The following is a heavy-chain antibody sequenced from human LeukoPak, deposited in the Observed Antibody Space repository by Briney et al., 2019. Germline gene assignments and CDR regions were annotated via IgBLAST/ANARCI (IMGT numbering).Heavy chain of an antibody. CDR1: DASIRSHY. V-gene: IGHV4-59*11. Sequence: SETLSLTCTLSDASIRSHYWSCIWQPPWKGLEPIGYIFYSVTTYYNPSLKSRVIISAETCKRQLSLRLTAVSVADTAMYYCARDLMAGGFDYWGQGTLVTVSS. CDR3: ARDLMAGGFDY. CDR2: IFYSVTT. D-gene: IGHD2-8*01. J-gene: IGHJ4*02.